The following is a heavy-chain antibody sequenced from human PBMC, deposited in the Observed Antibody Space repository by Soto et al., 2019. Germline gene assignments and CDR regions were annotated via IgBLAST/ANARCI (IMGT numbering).Heavy chain of an antibody. D-gene: IGHD3-16*01. J-gene: IGHJ4*02. CDR1: GFTFSTYA. CDR2: IGSDAGT. CDR3: AKGGSGETGGLDY. V-gene: IGHV3-23*01. Sequence: EVQVLESGGGLVQPGGSLRLSCAASGFTFSTYAMTWVRQTPEKGLEWVSSIGSDAGTYYADSAKGRFTISRDNSKNTVYLDMNFLRAEDTVRYHWAKGGSGETGGLDYWGPGRLVTVSS.